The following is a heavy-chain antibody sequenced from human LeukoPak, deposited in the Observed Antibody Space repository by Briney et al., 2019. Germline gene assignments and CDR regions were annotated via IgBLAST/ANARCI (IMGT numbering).Heavy chain of an antibody. V-gene: IGHV3-7*03. CDR1: GFTFSSYW. CDR3: ASDSPGYSSGSYFTY. D-gene: IGHD2-15*01. Sequence: GGSLRLSCAASGFTFSSYWMSWIRQAPGKGLEWVANIKEDGSEKYYVDSVRGRFTISRDNAKNSLSLQMNSLRAEDTAVYYCASDSPGYSSGSYFTYWGQGTLVTVSS. J-gene: IGHJ4*02. CDR2: IKEDGSEK.